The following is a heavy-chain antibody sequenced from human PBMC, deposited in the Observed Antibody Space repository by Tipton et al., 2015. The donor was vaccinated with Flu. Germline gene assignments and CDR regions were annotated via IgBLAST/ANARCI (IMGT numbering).Heavy chain of an antibody. J-gene: IGHJ3*01. D-gene: IGHD4-17*01. V-gene: IGHV3-9*01. CDR3: AKDFRNGDYEDDAFDF. Sequence: SGFTFDDHAMHWVRQAPGKGLEWVSGISWNSGRIGYADSVKGRFTISRDIAKSSLYLQMNSLRAEDTALYYCAKDFRNGDYEDDAFDFWGQGTMVTVSS. CDR1: GFTFDDHA. CDR2: ISWNSGRI.